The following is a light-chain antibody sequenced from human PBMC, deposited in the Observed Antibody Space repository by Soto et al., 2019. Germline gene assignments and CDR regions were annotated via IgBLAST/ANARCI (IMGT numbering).Light chain of an antibody. Sequence: EIVLTQSPGTLSLSPGEGATLSCRASESVNTNYFAWYQQKLGQAPRLLIYATSSRATGVPDRFSGSGSGTGFTLTIGRLEPEDLGSYYCQPYFGSPWTFGQGTKVEIK. CDR1: ESVNTNY. V-gene: IGKV3-20*01. CDR2: ATS. CDR3: QPYFGSPWT. J-gene: IGKJ1*01.